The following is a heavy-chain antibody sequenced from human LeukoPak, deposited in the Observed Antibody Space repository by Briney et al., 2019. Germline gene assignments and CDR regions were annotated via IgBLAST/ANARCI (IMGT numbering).Heavy chain of an antibody. Sequence: PGGSLRLSCAASGFTFSNYWMHWVRQAPGKGLVWVSLINSYGRSTNYADSVKGRFTISRDNAKNTLYLQMNTLRAEDTAVYSCARGADSGYSSDNWGQGTLVSVSS. V-gene: IGHV3-74*01. CDR3: ARGADSGYSSDN. CDR1: GFTFSNYW. CDR2: INSYGRST. D-gene: IGHD3-9*01. J-gene: IGHJ4*02.